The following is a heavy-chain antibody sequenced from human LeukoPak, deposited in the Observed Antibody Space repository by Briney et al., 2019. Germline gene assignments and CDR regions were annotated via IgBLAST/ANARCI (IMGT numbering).Heavy chain of an antibody. Sequence: GGSLRLSCAASGFTFSTYGMYWVRQAPGKGLEWVAFIRYDGSNKYYADSVKGRFTTSRDNSKNTLFLQMNSLRAEDTAVYYCAKRGGYYDSSGGPVSYYYYYMDVWGNGTTVTVSS. CDR1: GFTFSTYG. V-gene: IGHV3-30*02. D-gene: IGHD3-22*01. CDR3: AKRGGYYDSSGGPVSYYYYYMDV. J-gene: IGHJ6*03. CDR2: IRYDGSNK.